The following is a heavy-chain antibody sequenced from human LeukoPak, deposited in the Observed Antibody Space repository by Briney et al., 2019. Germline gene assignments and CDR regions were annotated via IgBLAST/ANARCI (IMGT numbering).Heavy chain of an antibody. CDR2: IYYSGST. D-gene: IGHD6-13*01. J-gene: IGHJ5*02. Sequence: SETLSLICTVSGGSISSSKYYWGWIRQPPGKGLEWIGSIYYSGSTFYNPSLKSRVTMSVDTSKNQFSLNLSSVTAADTAVYYCARLIIAAAGPGRWFDPWGQRTLVTVSS. CDR3: ARLIIAAAGPGRWFDP. CDR1: GGSISSSKYY. V-gene: IGHV4-39*01.